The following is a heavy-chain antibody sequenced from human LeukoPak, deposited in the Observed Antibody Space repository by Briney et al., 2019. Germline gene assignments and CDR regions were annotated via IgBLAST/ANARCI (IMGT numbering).Heavy chain of an antibody. CDR2: ISPSGRNT. Sequence: GRSLRLSCAASGFTFSSYGMSWVRQAPGKGLEWVSAISPSGRNTYYADSVKGRLIISRDNSKNMLYLQMSSLRAEDTAVYYCAKGGSDSSGYYSLYYYYYMDVWGKGTTVTISS. V-gene: IGHV3-23*01. CDR3: AKGGSDSSGYYSLYYYYYMDV. CDR1: GFTFSSYG. J-gene: IGHJ6*03. D-gene: IGHD3-22*01.